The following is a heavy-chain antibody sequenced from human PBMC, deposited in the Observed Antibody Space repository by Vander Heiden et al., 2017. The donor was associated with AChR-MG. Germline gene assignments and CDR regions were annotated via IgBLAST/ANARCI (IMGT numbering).Heavy chain of an antibody. J-gene: IGHJ5*02. Sequence: VQLLASGGGLVQSGGSLRLSCAASGFTFSSYAMSWVRQAPGKGMEWVSAISGGGGSTYYADSVRGRLTISRNNSKNTLYLQMNSLRAEDTAVYYCAKAAIFGVVGKFDPWGQGTLVTVSS. CDR1: GFTFSSYA. CDR3: AKAAIFGVVGKFDP. D-gene: IGHD3-3*01. V-gene: IGHV3-23*01. CDR2: ISGGGGST.